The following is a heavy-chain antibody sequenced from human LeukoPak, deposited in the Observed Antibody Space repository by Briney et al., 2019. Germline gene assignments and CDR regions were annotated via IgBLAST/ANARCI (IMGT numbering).Heavy chain of an antibody. V-gene: IGHV1-69*13. J-gene: IGHJ4*02. D-gene: IGHD5-24*01. CDR3: ASRDGYNFVDY. CDR2: IIPIFGTA. CDR1: GGTFSSYA. Sequence: SVKVSFTASGGTFSSYAISWVRQAPGQGLEWMGGIIPIFGTANYAQKFQGRVTITADESTSTAYMELSSLRSEDTAVYYCASRDGYNFVDYWGQGTLVTVSS.